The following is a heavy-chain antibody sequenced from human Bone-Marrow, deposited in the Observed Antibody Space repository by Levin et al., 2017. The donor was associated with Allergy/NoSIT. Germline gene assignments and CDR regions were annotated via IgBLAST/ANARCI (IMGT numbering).Heavy chain of an antibody. J-gene: IGHJ4*02. CDR2: INAGNGDT. D-gene: IGHD6-19*01. Sequence: ASVKVSCKASGYTFTSYAMHWVRQAPGQRLEWMGWINAGNGDTKYSQKFQGRVTITRDTSASTAYMELSSLRSEDTAVYYCARSPAESSGWYNDYWGQGTLVTVSS. CDR3: ARSPAESSGWYNDY. CDR1: GYTFTSYA. V-gene: IGHV1-3*01.